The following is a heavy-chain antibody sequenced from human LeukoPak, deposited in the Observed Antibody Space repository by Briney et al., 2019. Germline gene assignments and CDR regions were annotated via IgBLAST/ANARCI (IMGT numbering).Heavy chain of an antibody. V-gene: IGHV3-30*04. J-gene: IGHJ4*02. CDR3: AREMGQWLAHYDY. D-gene: IGHD6-19*01. CDR2: ISYDGSNK. CDR1: GFTFSSYA. Sequence: GGSLRLSCAASGFTFSSYAMHWVRQAPGKGLEWVAVISYDGSNKYYADSVKGRFTISRDNSKNTLYLQMNSLRAEDTAVYYCAREMGQWLAHYDYWGQGTLVTVSS.